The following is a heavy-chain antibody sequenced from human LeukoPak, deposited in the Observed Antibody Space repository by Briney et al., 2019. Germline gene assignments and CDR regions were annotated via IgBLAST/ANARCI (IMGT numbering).Heavy chain of an antibody. J-gene: IGHJ6*02. CDR3: ARELHSSSWYSYYYGMDV. D-gene: IGHD6-13*01. Sequence: PGGSLRLSCAASGFTSSSYWMHWVRQAPGKGLVWVSCINSDGSSTSYADSVKGRFTISRDNAKNTLYLQMNSLRAEDTAVYYCARELHSSSWYSYYYGMDVWGQGTTVTVSS. CDR1: GFTSSSYW. CDR2: INSDGSST. V-gene: IGHV3-74*01.